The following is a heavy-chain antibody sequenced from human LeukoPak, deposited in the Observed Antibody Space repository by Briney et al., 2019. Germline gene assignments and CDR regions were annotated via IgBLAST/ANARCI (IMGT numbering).Heavy chain of an antibody. CDR1: GGSISSGGYY. V-gene: IGHV4-30-2*01. CDR2: IYHSGST. Sequence: SETLSLTCTVSGGSISSGGYYGSWIRQPPGKGLEWIEYIYHSGSTYYNPSLKSRVTISVDRSKNQFSLKLSSVTAADTAVYYCARDLGYFDNWGRGTLVTVSS. J-gene: IGHJ4*02. CDR3: ARDLGYFDN.